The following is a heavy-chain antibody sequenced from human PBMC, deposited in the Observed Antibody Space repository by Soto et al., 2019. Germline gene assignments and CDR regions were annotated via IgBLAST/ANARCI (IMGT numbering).Heavy chain of an antibody. V-gene: IGHV1-69*13. CDR1: GGTFSSYA. CDR2: IIPIFGTA. J-gene: IGHJ6*02. D-gene: IGHD3-3*01. Sequence: ASVKVSCKASGGTFSSYAISWVRQAPGQGLEWMGGIIPIFGTANYAQKFQGRVTITADESTSTAYMELSSLRSEDTAVYYCARMRSGHFGTGYYYYGMDVWGQGTTVTVSS. CDR3: ARMRSGHFGTGYYYYGMDV.